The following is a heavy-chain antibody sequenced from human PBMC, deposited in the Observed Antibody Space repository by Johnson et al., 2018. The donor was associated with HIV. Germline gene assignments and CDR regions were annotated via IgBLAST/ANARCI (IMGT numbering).Heavy chain of an antibody. Sequence: QVQLVESGGGLVKPGGSLRLSCAASGFTFSTYGMHWVRQAPGKGLEWVAVMLYDGSNKFYADSVKGRFTISRDNSKNTLYLQMNSLRAEDTAVYYCAKDTVSGSYYDAFDIWGQGTMVTVSS. CDR1: GFTFSTYG. V-gene: IGHV3-30*18. J-gene: IGHJ3*02. D-gene: IGHD1-26*01. CDR3: AKDTVSGSYYDAFDI. CDR2: MLYDGSNK.